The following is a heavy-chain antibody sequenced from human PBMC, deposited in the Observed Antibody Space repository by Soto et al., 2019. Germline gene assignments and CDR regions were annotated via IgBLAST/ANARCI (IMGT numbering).Heavy chain of an antibody. Sequence: ASVKVSCKASGYTFTSYGISWVRQAPGQGLEWMGWISAYNGNTNYAQKLQGRVTMTTDTSTSTAYMELRSLRSDDTAVYYCARAAHCSGGSCKSYYFDYWGQGTLVTVSS. D-gene: IGHD2-15*01. J-gene: IGHJ4*02. CDR2: ISAYNGNT. V-gene: IGHV1-18*01. CDR1: GYTFTSYG. CDR3: ARAAHCSGGSCKSYYFDY.